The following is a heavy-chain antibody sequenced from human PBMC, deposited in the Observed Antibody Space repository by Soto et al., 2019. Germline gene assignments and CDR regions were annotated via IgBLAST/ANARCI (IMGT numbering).Heavy chain of an antibody. D-gene: IGHD6-19*01. J-gene: IGHJ6*02. Sequence: ASVKVSCKASGYTFTGYYMHWVRQAPGQGLEWMGWINPNSGGTNYAQKYQGWVTMTRDTSISTAYMELSRLRSDDTAVYYYARDRSSGTGGDYYYYGMDVWGQGTTVTVSS. CDR2: INPNSGGT. CDR3: ARDRSSGTGGDYYYYGMDV. V-gene: IGHV1-2*04. CDR1: GYTFTGYY.